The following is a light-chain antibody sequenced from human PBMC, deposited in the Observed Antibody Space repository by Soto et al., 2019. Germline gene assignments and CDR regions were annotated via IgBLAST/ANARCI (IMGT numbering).Light chain of an antibody. CDR3: AAWDNSLNAVV. CDR1: ISNIGSNT. CDR2: SYN. Sequence: QSVLTQSPSASGTPGQRVTISCSGSISNIGSNTVSWFQQLPGAAPKLLIHSYNQRPSGVPDRFSGSKSGTSASLAISGLQSEDEADYFCAAWDNSLNAVVFGGGTKLTVL. V-gene: IGLV1-44*01. J-gene: IGLJ2*01.